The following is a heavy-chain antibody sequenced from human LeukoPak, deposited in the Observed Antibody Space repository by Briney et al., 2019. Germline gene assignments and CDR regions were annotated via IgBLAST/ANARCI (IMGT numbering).Heavy chain of an antibody. CDR3: TTDNAPGMDV. CDR1: GFTFSNAW. D-gene: IGHD2-2*01. J-gene: IGHJ6*02. V-gene: IGHV3-15*01. Sequence: GSLRLSCSASGFTFSNAWMSWVRQAPGKGLEWVGLIRDKPDSGTTDYAAPVKGRFTISRDDSKSMLYLQMNSLKTEDTAVYYCTTDNAPGMDVWGQGTTVTVSS. CDR2: IRDKPDSGTT.